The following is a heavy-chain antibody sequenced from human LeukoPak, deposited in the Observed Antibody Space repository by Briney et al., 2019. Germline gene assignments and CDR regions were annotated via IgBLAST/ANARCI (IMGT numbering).Heavy chain of an antibody. Sequence: GASVKVSCKASGYTFTGNHMHWVRQAPGQGLEWMGWINPNNGATNYAQKFQGRVTMTRDTSISTAYMDLSSLRSDDTAMYYCAKARSSSSASSDYWGQGTLLTVSS. D-gene: IGHD6-6*01. CDR3: AKARSSSSASSDY. CDR2: INPNNGAT. V-gene: IGHV1-2*02. CDR1: GYTFTGNH. J-gene: IGHJ4*02.